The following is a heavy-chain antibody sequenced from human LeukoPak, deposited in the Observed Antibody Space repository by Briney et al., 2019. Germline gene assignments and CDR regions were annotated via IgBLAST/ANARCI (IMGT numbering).Heavy chain of an antibody. J-gene: IGHJ4*02. CDR1: GFTFFNYA. CDR2: ISHSGHRT. CDR3: AKDRRHCTSTFCSGDHFDS. D-gene: IGHD2-8*01. Sequence: GGSLRLSCAATGFTFFNYALAWVRQPPSKGRQAVSYISHSGHRTYYTASVLGRHTVSRDNSKNTLYLEMKGLTAEDTAVYYCAKDRRHCTSTFCSGDHFDSWGQGTLVTVSS. V-gene: IGHV3-23*01.